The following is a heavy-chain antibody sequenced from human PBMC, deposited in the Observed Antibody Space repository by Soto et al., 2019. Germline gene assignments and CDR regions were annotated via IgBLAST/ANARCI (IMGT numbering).Heavy chain of an antibody. V-gene: IGHV3-30*18. Sequence: QVQLVESGGGVVQPGRSLRLSCAASGFTFSSYGMHWVRQAPGKGLEWVAVISYDGSDKYYADSVKGRFTISRDNSNNTLYLQIDSLRAEDTAVYYCAKGVVVGTTYFQHWGQGTLVTVSS. CDR3: AKGVVVGTTYFQH. CDR2: ISYDGSDK. J-gene: IGHJ1*01. CDR1: GFTFSSYG. D-gene: IGHD2-15*01.